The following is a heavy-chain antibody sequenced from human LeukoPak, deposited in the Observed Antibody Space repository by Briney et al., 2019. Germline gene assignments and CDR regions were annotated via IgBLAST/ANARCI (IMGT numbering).Heavy chain of an antibody. CDR3: ARGPNYDILTGWRKTYNAFDI. CDR2: IRFDGSNK. J-gene: IGHJ3*02. V-gene: IGHV3-30*02. D-gene: IGHD3-9*01. Sequence: PGGSLRLSCAASGFTFDDYGMSWVRQAPGKGLEWVAFIRFDGSNKYYADSVKGRFTISRDNSKNTLYLQMNSLRAQDTAVYYCARGPNYDILTGWRKTYNAFDIWGQGTMVTVSS. CDR1: GFTFDDYG.